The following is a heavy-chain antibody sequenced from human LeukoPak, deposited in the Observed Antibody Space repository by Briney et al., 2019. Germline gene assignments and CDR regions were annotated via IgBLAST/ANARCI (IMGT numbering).Heavy chain of an antibody. V-gene: IGHV1-69*13. J-gene: IGHJ6*03. CDR1: GGTFSSYA. CDR3: LGIAVAGTGIIYYMDV. Sequence: SVKVSCKASGGTFSSYAISWVRQAPGQGLEWMGGIIPIFGTANYAQKFKGRVTVTADESTSTAYMELSSLRSEDTAVYYCLGIAVAGTGIIYYMDVWGKGTTVTVSS. D-gene: IGHD6-19*01. CDR2: IIPIFGTA.